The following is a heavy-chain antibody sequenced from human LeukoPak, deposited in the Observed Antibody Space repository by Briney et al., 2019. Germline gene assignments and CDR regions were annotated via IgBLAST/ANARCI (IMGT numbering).Heavy chain of an antibody. J-gene: IGHJ6*02. Sequence: GGSLRLSCAASGFTFSSYAMSWVRQAPGKGLEWVSAISGSGGSTYYADSVKGRFTISRDNAKNSLYLQMNSLRAEDTALYYCAKGGSRYTYYYYYGMDVWGQGTTVTVSS. D-gene: IGHD6-13*01. CDR3: AKGGSRYTYYYYYGMDV. V-gene: IGHV3-23*01. CDR1: GFTFSSYA. CDR2: ISGSGGST.